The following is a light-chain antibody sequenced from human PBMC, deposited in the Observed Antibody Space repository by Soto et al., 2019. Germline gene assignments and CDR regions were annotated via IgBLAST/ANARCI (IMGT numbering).Light chain of an antibody. V-gene: IGLV7-43*01. J-gene: IGLJ3*02. CDR2: DPY. CDR1: TGAVSNGYY. Sequence: QTVVTQEPSRTVSPGGTVTLTCASRTGAVSNGYYANWFQQRPGQAPRSLIFDPYNRHSWTPARFSGSLVGGKATLTLTGVQAGDQAKYYPLLYYDGSRVFGGGTKVTVL. CDR3: LLYYDGSRV.